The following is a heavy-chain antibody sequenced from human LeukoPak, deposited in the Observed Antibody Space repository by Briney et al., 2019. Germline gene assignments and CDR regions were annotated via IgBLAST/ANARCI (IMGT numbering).Heavy chain of an antibody. V-gene: IGHV4-59*08. D-gene: IGHD3-10*01. CDR3: ARHDGGGDPPALDY. Sequence: SETLSLTCTVSGGSIRYYFWSWIRQPPGKGLEWIGHIHYSGSTNYNPSLTSRVTISVDTTKKQCSLKLSSVTAADTAVYYCARHDGGGDPPALDYWGQGTLVTVSS. J-gene: IGHJ4*02. CDR2: IHYSGST. CDR1: GGSIRYYF.